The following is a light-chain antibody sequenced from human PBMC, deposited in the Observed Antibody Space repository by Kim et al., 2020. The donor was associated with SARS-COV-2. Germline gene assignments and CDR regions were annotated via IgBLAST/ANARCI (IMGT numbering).Light chain of an antibody. V-gene: IGKV3-11*01. CDR3: QQRATWPLT. Sequence: LSTGERATRSCRASQSVSSYLAWYQQKHGQAPRLLIYDASNRATGIPARFSGSGSGTDFTLTISSLEPEDFAVYHCQQRATWPLTFGGGTKVDIK. CDR1: QSVSSY. J-gene: IGKJ4*01. CDR2: DAS.